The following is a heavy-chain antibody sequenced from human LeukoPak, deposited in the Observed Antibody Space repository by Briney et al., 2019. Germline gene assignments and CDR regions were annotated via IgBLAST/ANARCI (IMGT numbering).Heavy chain of an antibody. Sequence: GASVKVSCKASGGTFSSYAISWVRQAPGQGLEWIGGIIPIFGTASYAQKFQGRVTITTDESTSTAYMELSSLRSEDTAVYYCARGNYYDSSVAFDIWGQGTMVTVSS. J-gene: IGHJ3*02. CDR1: GGTFSSYA. V-gene: IGHV1-69*05. D-gene: IGHD3-22*01. CDR2: IIPIFGTA. CDR3: ARGNYYDSSVAFDI.